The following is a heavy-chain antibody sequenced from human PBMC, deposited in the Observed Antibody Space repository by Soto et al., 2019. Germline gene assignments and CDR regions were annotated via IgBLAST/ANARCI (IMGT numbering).Heavy chain of an antibody. CDR3: ARGYCTATICDPWFDP. CDR1: GYAFSIYC. Sequence: GESLKISCQGSGYAFSIYCIAWVRQMPWKGLEWMGIIYPGDSDTRYSPSFQGQVTISVDKSITTAYLQWSSLKASDTAMYYCARGYCTATICDPWFDPWGQGTLVTVS. D-gene: IGHD2-8*02. V-gene: IGHV5-51*01. J-gene: IGHJ5*02. CDR2: IYPGDSDT.